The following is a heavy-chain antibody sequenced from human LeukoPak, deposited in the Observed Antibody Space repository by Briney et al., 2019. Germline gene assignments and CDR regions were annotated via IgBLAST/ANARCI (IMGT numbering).Heavy chain of an antibody. Sequence: GGSLRLSCAASGFTFSNYWMNWVRQAPGKGLEWVANIKQDGSEKYYVDSEKGRFTISRDNAKNSLYLQMNSLRAEDTAVYYCARDYDTSEPLDYWGQGTLVTVSS. J-gene: IGHJ4*02. CDR3: ARDYDTSEPLDY. D-gene: IGHD3-22*01. CDR1: GFTFSNYW. CDR2: IKQDGSEK. V-gene: IGHV3-7*01.